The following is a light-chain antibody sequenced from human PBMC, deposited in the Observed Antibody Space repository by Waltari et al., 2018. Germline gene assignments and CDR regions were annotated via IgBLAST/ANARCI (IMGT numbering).Light chain of an antibody. Sequence: QSALTQPASVSGSPAQSITIPCTGTGRDLGAYAYVSWYQQHPDKVPKVIISDVSLRPSGISDRFSGSKSGNTASLTISGLQAEDEGDYYCSSFTTSDTLVIFGGGTKVTVL. CDR3: SSFTTSDTLVI. J-gene: IGLJ2*01. CDR2: DVS. V-gene: IGLV2-14*03. CDR1: GRDLGAYAY.